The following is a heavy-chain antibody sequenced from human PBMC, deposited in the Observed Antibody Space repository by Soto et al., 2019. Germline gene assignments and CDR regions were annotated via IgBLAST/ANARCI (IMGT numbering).Heavy chain of an antibody. Sequence: QVQLVESGGGVVQPGRSLRLSCAASGFTFSSYGMHWVRQAPGKGLEWVAVISYDGSNKYYADSVKGRFTISRDNSKNTLSLQMNSLRAEDTAVYYCAKDILSGSRGHFDYWGQGTLVTVSS. CDR1: GFTFSSYG. CDR2: ISYDGSNK. D-gene: IGHD3-9*01. CDR3: AKDILSGSRGHFDY. J-gene: IGHJ4*02. V-gene: IGHV3-30*18.